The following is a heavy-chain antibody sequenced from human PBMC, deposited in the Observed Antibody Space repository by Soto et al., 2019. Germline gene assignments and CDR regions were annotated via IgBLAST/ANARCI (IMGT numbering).Heavy chain of an antibody. V-gene: IGHV4-34*01. CDR2: INHSGST. J-gene: IGHJ4*02. D-gene: IGHD3-22*01. Sequence: PSETLSLTCAVYGGSFSGYYWSWIRQPPGKGLEWIGEINHSGSTNYNPSLKSRVTISVDTSKNQFSLKLSSVTAADTAVYYCARDGESRYYYDSSGYYAYWGQGPLVTVSS. CDR1: GGSFSGYY. CDR3: ARDGESRYYYDSSGYYAY.